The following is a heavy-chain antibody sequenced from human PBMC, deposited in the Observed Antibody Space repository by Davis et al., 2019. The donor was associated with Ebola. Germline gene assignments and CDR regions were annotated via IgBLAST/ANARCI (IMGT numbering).Heavy chain of an antibody. J-gene: IGHJ4*02. V-gene: IGHV3-7*01. CDR2: INQDGGLK. Sequence: GESLKISCAASGFTFTGFWMSWVRQAPGKGLEWVANINQDGGLKYYVNSVRDRFIISRDNAKNSLYLQMHSPRAEDTAVYYCARRSSQALDWGQGTLVTVSS. D-gene: IGHD6-6*01. CDR1: GFTFTGFW. CDR3: ARRSSQALD.